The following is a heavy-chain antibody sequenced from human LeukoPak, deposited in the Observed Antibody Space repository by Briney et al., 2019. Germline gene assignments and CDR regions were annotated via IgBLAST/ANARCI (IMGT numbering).Heavy chain of an antibody. CDR3: ARGRTSHFDY. Sequence: PSQTLSLTCTVSGGSISSGGYYWSWIRQPPGKGLEWIGYIYHSGSTYYNPSLKSRVTISVDRSKDQFSLKLSSVTAADTAVYYCARGRTSHFDYWGQGTLVTVSS. V-gene: IGHV4-30-2*01. CDR2: IYHSGST. J-gene: IGHJ4*02. CDR1: GGSISSGGYY. D-gene: IGHD1-14*01.